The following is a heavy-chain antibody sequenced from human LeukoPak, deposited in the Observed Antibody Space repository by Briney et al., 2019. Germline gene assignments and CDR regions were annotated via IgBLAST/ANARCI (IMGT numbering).Heavy chain of an antibody. CDR3: ARVFHDGDYVGSYSDY. CDR2: IYYSGST. D-gene: IGHD4-23*01. Sequence: PSETLSLTCTVSGGSISSYYWSWIRQPPGKGLEWIGYIYYSGSTNYNPSLKSRVTISVDTSKNQFSLKLSSVTAADTAVYYCARVFHDGDYVGSYSDYWGQGTLVTVSS. J-gene: IGHJ4*02. V-gene: IGHV4-59*01. CDR1: GGSISSYY.